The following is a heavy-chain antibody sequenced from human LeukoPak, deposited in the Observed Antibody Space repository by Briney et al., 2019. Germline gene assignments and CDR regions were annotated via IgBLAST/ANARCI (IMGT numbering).Heavy chain of an antibody. CDR3: ARHAKSRSMVRGVIITYWFDP. V-gene: IGHV4-39*01. D-gene: IGHD3-10*01. CDR2: IYYSGSS. J-gene: IGHJ5*02. Sequence: SERLSLTCTVSGSSISTNSYSWGWIRQPPGKGLEWIGSIYYSGSSYYNPSLKSRVTISVDTSKSQFSLKLRPVTAADTAVYYCARHAKSRSMVRGVIITYWFDPWGQGTLVTV. CDR1: GSSISTNSYS.